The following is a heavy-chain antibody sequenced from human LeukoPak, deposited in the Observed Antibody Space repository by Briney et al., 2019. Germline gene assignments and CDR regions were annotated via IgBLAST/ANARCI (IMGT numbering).Heavy chain of an antibody. D-gene: IGHD6-19*01. CDR1: GYTFTSYG. Sequence: GASVKVSCKASGYTFTSYGISWVRQAPGQGLEWMGWISAYNGNTNYAQKLQGRVTMTTDTSTSIAYMELRSLRSDDTAVYYCARRIAVAGSGMIDYWGQGTLVTVSS. J-gene: IGHJ4*02. CDR2: ISAYNGNT. CDR3: ARRIAVAGSGMIDY. V-gene: IGHV1-18*01.